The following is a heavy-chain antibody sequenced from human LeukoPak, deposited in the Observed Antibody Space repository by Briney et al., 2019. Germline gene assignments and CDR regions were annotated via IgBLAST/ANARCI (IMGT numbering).Heavy chain of an antibody. J-gene: IGHJ4*02. D-gene: IGHD4-17*01. CDR3: AKVTPPYGDYFPFDY. V-gene: IGHV3-30*18. CDR2: ISYDGSNK. CDR1: GFTFSSYG. Sequence: GGSLRLSCAASGFTFSSYGMHWVRQAPGKGLEWVAVISYDGSNKYYADSVKGRFTISRDNSKNTLYLQMNSLRAEDTAVYYCAKVTPPYGDYFPFDYWGQGTLVTVSS.